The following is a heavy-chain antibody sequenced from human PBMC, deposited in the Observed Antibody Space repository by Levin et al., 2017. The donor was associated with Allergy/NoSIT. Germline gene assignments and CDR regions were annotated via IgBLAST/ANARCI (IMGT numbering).Heavy chain of an antibody. D-gene: IGHD5-12*01. V-gene: IGHV3-13*04. CDR1: GFTFSSYD. J-gene: IGHJ4*02. Sequence: GESLKISCAASGFTFSSYDMHWVRQATGKGLEWVSAIGTAGDTYYPGSVKGRFTISRENAKNSLYLQMNSLRAGDTAVYYCARDSGGYQLDYWGQGTLVTVSS. CDR2: IGTAGDT. CDR3: ARDSGGYQLDY.